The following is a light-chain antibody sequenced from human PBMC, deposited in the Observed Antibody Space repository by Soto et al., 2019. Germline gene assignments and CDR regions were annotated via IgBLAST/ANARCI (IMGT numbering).Light chain of an antibody. Sequence: QSVLTQPPSASRTPGQRVIISCSGSSSNIGSNPVNWYQQLPGTAPKFLMYNNNQRPSGVPDRFSGSKSGASASLAISGLLSEDDADYYCAAWDDSLKGVVFGGGTKLTVL. V-gene: IGLV1-44*01. CDR2: NNN. J-gene: IGLJ2*01. CDR3: AAWDDSLKGVV. CDR1: SSNIGSNP.